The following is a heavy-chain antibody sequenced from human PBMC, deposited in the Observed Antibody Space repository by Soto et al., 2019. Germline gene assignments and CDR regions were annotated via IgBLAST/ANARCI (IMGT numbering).Heavy chain of an antibody. CDR1: GFTFSSYA. V-gene: IGHV3-30-3*01. D-gene: IGHD5-18*01. Sequence: QVQLVESGGGVVQPGRSLRLSCAASGFTFSSYAMHWVRQAPGKGLEWVAVISYDGSNKYYADSVKGRFTISRDNSKNTLDPQMNSLRAEDTAVYYCARDPLWGTAMVLWYFDLWGRGTLVTVSS. CDR2: ISYDGSNK. J-gene: IGHJ2*01. CDR3: ARDPLWGTAMVLWYFDL.